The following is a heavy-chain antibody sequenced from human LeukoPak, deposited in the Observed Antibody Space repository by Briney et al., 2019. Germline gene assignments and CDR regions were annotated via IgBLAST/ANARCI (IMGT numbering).Heavy chain of an antibody. CDR3: ARVGDDGDSYFVDY. V-gene: IGHV4-30-4*01. Sequence: SETLSLTCTVSGGSISSGDYYWSWIRQPPGKGLEWIGYIYYSGSTYYNPSLKSRVTISVDTSKNQFSLKLSSVTAADTAVYYCARVGDDGDSYFVDYWGQGTLVTVSS. D-gene: IGHD2-21*02. J-gene: IGHJ4*02. CDR1: GGSISSGDYY. CDR2: IYYSGST.